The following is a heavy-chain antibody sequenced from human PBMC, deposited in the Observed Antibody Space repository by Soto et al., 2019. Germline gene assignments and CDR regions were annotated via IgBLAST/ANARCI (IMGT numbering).Heavy chain of an antibody. CDR3: ARAPRGGIADPNNWLDP. CDR1: GGTFSSYA. V-gene: IGHV1-69*13. CDR2: IIPIFGTA. D-gene: IGHD6-13*01. Sequence: RASLKVSCKASGGTFSSYAISWVRQAPGQGLEWMGGIIPIFGTANYAQKFQGRVTITADESTSTAYMELSGLRSEDTAVYYCARAPRGGIADPNNWLDPWGQGTLVTVSS. J-gene: IGHJ5*02.